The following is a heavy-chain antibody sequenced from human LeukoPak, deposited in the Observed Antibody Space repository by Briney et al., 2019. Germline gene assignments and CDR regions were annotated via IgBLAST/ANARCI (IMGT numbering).Heavy chain of an antibody. D-gene: IGHD4-17*01. CDR2: INPNSGGT. Sequence: ASVKVSCKASGYTFTGYYMHWVRQAPGQGLEWMGRINPNSGGTNYAQKFQGRVTMTRDTSISTAYMELSRLRSDDTAVYYCASLGTTVKNWFDPWGQGTLVTVSS. CDR3: ASLGTTVKNWFDP. CDR1: GYTFTGYY. J-gene: IGHJ5*02. V-gene: IGHV1-2*06.